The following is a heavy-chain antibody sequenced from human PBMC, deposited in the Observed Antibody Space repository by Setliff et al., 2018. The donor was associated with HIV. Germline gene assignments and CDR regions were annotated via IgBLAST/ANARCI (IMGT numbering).Heavy chain of an antibody. D-gene: IGHD3-16*01. CDR1: GFMFSRYG. V-gene: IGHV3-33*06. J-gene: IGHJ5*02. CDR2: IWFDGSKK. CDR3: AKGVKWLDP. Sequence: PGGSLRLSCAASGFMFSRYGMHWVRQAPGKGLEWVAIIWFDGSKKYYADSVKGLFTISRDNSKNMMHLQMNGLRPEDTAVYYCAKGVKWLDPWGQGTLVTVSS.